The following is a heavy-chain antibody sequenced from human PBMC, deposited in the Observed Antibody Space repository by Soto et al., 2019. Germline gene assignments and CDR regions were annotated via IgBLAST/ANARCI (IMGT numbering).Heavy chain of an antibody. CDR3: ASLRSRIDY. J-gene: IGHJ4*02. D-gene: IGHD3-10*01. V-gene: IGHV4-39*01. CDR2: VYYSGST. Sequence: QLQLQESGPGLVRPSETLSLSCNVSGGSISSSSYYWGWIRQPPGKGLEWIGSVYYSGSTFCNPSLRSRVTISVDTSKNQFSLTLSSVTAGDTAVYYGASLRSRIDYWGQGTLVTVSS. CDR1: GGSISSSSYY.